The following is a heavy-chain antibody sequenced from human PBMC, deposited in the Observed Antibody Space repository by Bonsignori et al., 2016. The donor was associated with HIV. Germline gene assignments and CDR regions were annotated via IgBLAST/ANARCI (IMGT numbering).Heavy chain of an antibody. V-gene: IGHV4-34*01. J-gene: IGHJ4*02. CDR1: GGSFSIYS. Sequence: QVQLQQWGAGLLKPSETLSLTCAVYGGSFSIYSWSWIHQPPGKGLEWIGDINHSGSTNYNPSLKSRVTMSVDTSKNQLSLKLTSVTAADTAMYYCARRVRSGDYRCDYWGQGTLVTVSS. D-gene: IGHD4-17*01. CDR3: ARRVRSGDYRCDY. CDR2: INHSGST.